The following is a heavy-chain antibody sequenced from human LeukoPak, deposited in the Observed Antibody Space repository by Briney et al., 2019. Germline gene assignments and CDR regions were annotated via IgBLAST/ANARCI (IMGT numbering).Heavy chain of an antibody. J-gene: IGHJ5*02. V-gene: IGHV3-23*01. CDR3: AKDQRYDFWSGYYIFGWFDP. CDR2: ISGSGGST. Sequence: PGGSLRLSCAASGFTFSSYAMSWARQAPGKGLEWVSAISGSGGSTYYADSVKGRFTISRDNSKNTLYLQMNSLRAEDTAVYYCAKDQRYDFWSGYYIFGWFDPWGQGTLVTVSS. CDR1: GFTFSSYA. D-gene: IGHD3-3*01.